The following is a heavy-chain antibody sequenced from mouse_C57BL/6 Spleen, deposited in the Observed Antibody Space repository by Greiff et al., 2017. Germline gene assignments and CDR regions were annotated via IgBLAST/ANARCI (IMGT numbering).Heavy chain of an antibody. V-gene: IGHV1-9*01. D-gene: IGHD2-12*01. CDR1: GYTFTGYW. CDR2: ILPGSGST. J-gene: IGHJ2*01. CDR3: ARYYSDFDD. Sequence: QVQLQQSGAELMKPGASVKLSCKATGYTFTGYWIEWVKQRPGHGLEWIGEILPGSGSTNDNEKFKGKATFTADTSSNTAYMPLSSLTTEDSAIYYCARYYSDFDDWGQGTTLTVSS.